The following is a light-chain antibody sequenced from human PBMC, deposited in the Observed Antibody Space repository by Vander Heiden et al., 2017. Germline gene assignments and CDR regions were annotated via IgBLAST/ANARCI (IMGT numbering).Light chain of an antibody. CDR1: QDISNY. V-gene: IGKV1-33*01. Sequence: DIQMTQSPSSLSASVGDSVTITCQASQDISNYLNWYQQKLGKAPKLLIYDASKLETGVPSRFSGSGSGTDFSFTISSLQPEDIATYYCQQYDDLPLTFGHGTKVDI. CDR3: QQYDDLPLT. J-gene: IGKJ3*01. CDR2: DAS.